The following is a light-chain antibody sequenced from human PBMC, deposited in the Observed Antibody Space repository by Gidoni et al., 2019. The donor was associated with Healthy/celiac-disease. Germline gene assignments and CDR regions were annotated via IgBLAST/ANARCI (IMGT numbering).Light chain of an antibody. CDR3: QQLNGYPPWT. CDR2: AAS. Sequence: DIQLTQSPSFLSASVGDGVTITCRASQGISSYLAWYQQKPGKAPKLLIYAASTLQGGVPSRFSGSGSGTEFTLTISSLQPEDFATYYCQQLNGYPPWTFGQGTKVEIK. J-gene: IGKJ1*01. CDR1: QGISSY. V-gene: IGKV1-9*01.